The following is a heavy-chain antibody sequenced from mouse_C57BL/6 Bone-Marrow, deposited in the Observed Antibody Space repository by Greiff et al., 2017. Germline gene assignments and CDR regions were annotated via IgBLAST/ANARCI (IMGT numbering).Heavy chain of an antibody. D-gene: IGHD1-1*02. CDR2: IDPETGGT. CDR3: TRFHYVLYYYAMDY. CDR1: GYTFTDYE. V-gene: IGHV1-15*01. J-gene: IGHJ4*01. Sequence: VKLQESGAELVRPGASVTLSCKASGYTFTDYEMHWVKQTPVHGLEWTGAIDPETGGTAYNQKFKGKAILTADKSSSTAYMELRSLTSEDSAVYYCTRFHYVLYYYAMDYWGQGTSVTVSS.